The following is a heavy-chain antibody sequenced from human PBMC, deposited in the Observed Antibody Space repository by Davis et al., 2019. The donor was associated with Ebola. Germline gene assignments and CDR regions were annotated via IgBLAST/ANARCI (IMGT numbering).Heavy chain of an antibody. J-gene: IGHJ4*02. CDR3: ARHLGELSYPFDY. CDR1: GFTFSTYW. D-gene: IGHD3-16*02. Sequence: GESLKISCAASGFTFSTYWMSWVRQAPGKGLEWVANIKQDGSEKFYVDSVKGRFIISRDNAKNSLYLQMNSLRAEDTAVYYCARHLGELSYPFDYWGQGTLVTVSS. V-gene: IGHV3-7*01. CDR2: IKQDGSEK.